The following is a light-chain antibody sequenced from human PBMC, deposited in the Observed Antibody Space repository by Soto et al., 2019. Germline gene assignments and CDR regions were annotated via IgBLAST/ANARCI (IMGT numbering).Light chain of an antibody. CDR1: SSDVGSYNL. CDR2: EGN. Sequence: QSALTHPASVSGSPGQSITISCTGTSSDVGSYNLVSWYQQHPGRAPKLMIFEGNKRPSGITTRFSASKSGNTASLTRSGLQAGDEADYYCCSYATGDSAVFGGGTQLTVL. CDR3: CSYATGDSAV. J-gene: IGLJ7*01. V-gene: IGLV2-23*01.